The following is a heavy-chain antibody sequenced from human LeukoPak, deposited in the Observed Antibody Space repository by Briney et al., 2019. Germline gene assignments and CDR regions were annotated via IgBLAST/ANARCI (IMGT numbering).Heavy chain of an antibody. J-gene: IGHJ4*02. D-gene: IGHD3-3*01. CDR3: TTDSTVLEWLRNIDY. CDR1: GFTFCNAW. CDR2: IKSKTDGGTT. V-gene: IGHV3-15*01. Sequence: KSGGSLKLSCAASGFTFCNAWMSWVRQAPGKGLEWVGRIKSKTDGGTTDYAAPVKGRFTISRDDSKNTLYLQMNSLKTEDTAVYYCTTDSTVLEWLRNIDYWGQGTLVTVSS.